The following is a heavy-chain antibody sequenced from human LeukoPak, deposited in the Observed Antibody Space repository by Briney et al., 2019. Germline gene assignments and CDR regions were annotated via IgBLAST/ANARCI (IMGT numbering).Heavy chain of an antibody. Sequence: GGSLRLSRAASGFTLSNYDMNWVRQAPGKGLEWVSSISTSSRYIYYKDSVRGRFTISRDDAKTSLYLEMNSLRAEDTAVYYCARADCSSSTCYLRRSWFDPWGQGTLVTVSS. D-gene: IGHD2-2*01. CDR1: GFTLSNYD. CDR2: ISTSSRYI. J-gene: IGHJ5*02. V-gene: IGHV3-21*01. CDR3: ARADCSSSTCYLRRSWFDP.